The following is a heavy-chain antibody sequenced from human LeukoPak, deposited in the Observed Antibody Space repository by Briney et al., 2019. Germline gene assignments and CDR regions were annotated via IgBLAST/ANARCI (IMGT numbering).Heavy chain of an antibody. J-gene: IGHJ4*02. CDR2: IYYSGST. D-gene: IGHD3-10*01. CDR3: ARGEDYYGSGSPFDY. V-gene: IGHV4-59*01. Sequence: SEALSLTCTVSGGSISSYYWSWIRQPPGKGLEWIGYIYYSGSTNYNPSLKSRVTISVDTSKNQFSLKLSSVTAADTAVYYCARGEDYYGSGSPFDYWGQGTLVTVSS. CDR1: GGSISSYY.